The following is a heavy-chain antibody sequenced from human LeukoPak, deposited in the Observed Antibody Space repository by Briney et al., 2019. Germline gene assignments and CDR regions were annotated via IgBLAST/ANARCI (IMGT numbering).Heavy chain of an antibody. J-gene: IGHJ6*03. CDR2: IFHRGNT. Sequence: SPSETLSLTCTVSGGSISSGGYYWSWIRQPPGKGLEWVGYIFHRGNTYYNPSLKSRVTISADTSKNLFSLNMRSITAADTAIYYCAKDHSSGPGNMDVWGKGTTVTVSS. V-gene: IGHV4-30-2*01. D-gene: IGHD6-19*01. CDR1: GGSISSGGYY. CDR3: AKDHSSGPGNMDV.